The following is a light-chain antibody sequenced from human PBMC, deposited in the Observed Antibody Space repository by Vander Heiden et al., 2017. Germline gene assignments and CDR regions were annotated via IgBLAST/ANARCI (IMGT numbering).Light chain of an antibody. J-gene: IGKJ2*01. CDR1: QGVSSN. CDR3: QQYNNWPYT. Sequence: EIVITQSPAPLSVSTGESATLSCRASQGVSSNLAWYQQKPDQAPRLLIYGASTRATGIPARFSGTGSGTEFTLTISSLQSEDFAVYYCQQYNNWPYTFGQGTKLEIK. CDR2: GAS. V-gene: IGKV3-15*01.